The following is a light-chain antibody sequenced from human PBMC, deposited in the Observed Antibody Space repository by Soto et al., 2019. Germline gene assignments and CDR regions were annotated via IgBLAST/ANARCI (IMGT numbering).Light chain of an antibody. CDR3: SSYTSSSTRV. V-gene: IGLV2-14*01. J-gene: IGLJ3*02. Sequence: QSALTQPASVSGSPGQSITISCTGTSSDVGGYNYVSWYQQHPGKAPKLMIYEVSNRPSGVSNRFSGSKSGNTASLTISGLQAEDEADYYCSSYTSSSTRVFGGRTKLIVL. CDR1: SSDVGGYNY. CDR2: EVS.